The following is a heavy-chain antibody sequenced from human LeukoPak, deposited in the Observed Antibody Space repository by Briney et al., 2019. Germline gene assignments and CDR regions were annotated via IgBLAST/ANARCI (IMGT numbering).Heavy chain of an antibody. D-gene: IGHD3-10*01. CDR3: ASSYRLLWFGELMVQEY. Sequence: GASVKVSCKASGGTFSSYAISWVRQAPGQGLEWMGGIIPIFGTANYAQKFQGRVTITADESTSTAYMELSSLRSEDTAVYYCASSYRLLWFGELMVQEYWGQGTLVTVSS. CDR2: IIPIFGTA. CDR1: GGTFSSYA. J-gene: IGHJ4*02. V-gene: IGHV1-69*01.